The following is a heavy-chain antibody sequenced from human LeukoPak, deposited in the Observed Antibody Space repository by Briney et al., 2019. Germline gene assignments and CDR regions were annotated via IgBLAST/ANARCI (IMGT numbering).Heavy chain of an antibody. J-gene: IGHJ3*02. D-gene: IGHD6-13*01. CDR1: GFAFSSYG. V-gene: IGHV3-30*02. Sequence: PGGSLRLSCAASGFAFSSYGMHWVRQAPGKGLEWVAFIRYDGSNKYYADSVKGRFTISRDNSKNTLYLQMNSLRAEDTAVYYCAKVSRPSIAALLGAFDIWGQGTMVTVSS. CDR2: IRYDGSNK. CDR3: AKVSRPSIAALLGAFDI.